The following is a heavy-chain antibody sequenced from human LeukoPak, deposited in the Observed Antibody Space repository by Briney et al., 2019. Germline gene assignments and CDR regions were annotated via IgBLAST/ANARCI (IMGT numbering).Heavy chain of an antibody. CDR1: GFTFSSYA. V-gene: IGHV3-30*02. CDR2: IRYEGDNK. Sequence: TGGSLRLSCAASGFTFSSYAIHWVRQAPGKGLQWVAFIRYEGDNKYYADSAKGRFTISRDNSKNTVSLQMNSLRAEDTAVYYCAKDLLGGYDFWSGYSTFDYWGQGTLVTVSS. D-gene: IGHD3-3*01. J-gene: IGHJ4*02. CDR3: AKDLLGGYDFWSGYSTFDY.